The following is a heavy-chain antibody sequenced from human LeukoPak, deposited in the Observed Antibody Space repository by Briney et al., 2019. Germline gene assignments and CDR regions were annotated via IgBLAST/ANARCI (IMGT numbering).Heavy chain of an antibody. CDR1: GGTFSSYA. V-gene: IGHV1-69*01. CDR2: IIPIFGTA. J-gene: IGHJ4*02. Sequence: SVKVSCKASGGTFSSYAISWVRQAPGQGLEWMGGIIPIFGTANYAQKFQGRVTITADESTSTAYMELSSLRSEDTAVYYCAGRWFRGRYYFDYWGQETLVTVSS. CDR3: AGRWFRGRYYFDY. D-gene: IGHD2-15*01.